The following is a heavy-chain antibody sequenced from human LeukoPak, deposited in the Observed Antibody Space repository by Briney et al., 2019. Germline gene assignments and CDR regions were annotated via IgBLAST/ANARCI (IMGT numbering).Heavy chain of an antibody. D-gene: IGHD3-22*01. Sequence: ASVKVSCKASGYAFSIYGVTWVRQAPGQGLEWMGWISARNGNTNYAQKVQGRLTMTIDTSTSTAYMELRSLTSDDTAVYFCARGDDSSGYYSYYYYYYMDVWGKGTTVTVSS. CDR3: ARGDDSSGYYSYYYYYYMDV. CDR1: GYAFSIYG. V-gene: IGHV1-18*01. CDR2: ISARNGNT. J-gene: IGHJ6*03.